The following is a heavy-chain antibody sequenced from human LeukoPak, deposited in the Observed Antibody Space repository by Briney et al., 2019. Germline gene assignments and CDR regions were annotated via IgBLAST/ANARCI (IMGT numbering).Heavy chain of an antibody. CDR1: GGSIGSYY. Sequence: SETLSLTCTLSGGSIGSYYWSWIRQPPGKGLEWMGYIYSSGSTNYNPSLKSRVTISLDTSKNQFSLKLSFVTAADTAVYYCARGVAAPGTGGLSWFDPWGQGTLVTVSS. CDR2: IYSSGST. J-gene: IGHJ5*02. V-gene: IGHV4-59*01. D-gene: IGHD6-13*01. CDR3: ARGVAAPGTGGLSWFDP.